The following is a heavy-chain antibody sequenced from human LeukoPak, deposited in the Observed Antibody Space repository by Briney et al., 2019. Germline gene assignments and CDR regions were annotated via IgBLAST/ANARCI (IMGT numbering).Heavy chain of an antibody. D-gene: IGHD3-16*02. J-gene: IGHJ4*02. CDR1: GFTFSLYN. CDR2: ISRYSSTI. CDR3: AREPLDN. V-gene: IGHV3-48*04. Sequence: PGGSLRLSCAASGFTFSLYNMNWVRQAPGKGLEWVSYISRYSSTIYYADSVKGRFTISRDNARNSLYLQMNSLRAEDTAVYYCAREPLDNWGQGTLVTVSS.